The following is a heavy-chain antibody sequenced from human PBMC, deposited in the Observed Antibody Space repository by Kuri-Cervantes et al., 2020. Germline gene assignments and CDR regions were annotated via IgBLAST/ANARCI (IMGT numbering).Heavy chain of an antibody. CDR3: ARERSGCYIASYFDY. Sequence: GRFLRLSCAASGFTFKNFARHWFRQAPGKGMEWLTVISYDGNRKCYTDSVKGRFTIPRDNSKNSLYLQMNSLGAEATPVYYCARERSGCYIASYFDYWGQGTLVTVSS. CDR1: GFTFKNFA. V-gene: IGHV3-30-3*01. CDR2: ISYDGNRK. D-gene: IGHD3-3*01. J-gene: IGHJ4*02.